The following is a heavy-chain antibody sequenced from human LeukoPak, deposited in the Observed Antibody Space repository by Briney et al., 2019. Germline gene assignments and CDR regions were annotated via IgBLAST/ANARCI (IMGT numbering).Heavy chain of an antibody. CDR3: ARSDSSGYYSGDFDY. V-gene: IGHV3-30*03. CDR2: ISYDGSNK. J-gene: IGHJ4*02. CDR1: GFTFSSYS. Sequence: GGSLRLSCAASGFTFSSYSMNWVRQAPGKGLEWVAVISYDGSNKYYADSVKGRFTISRDNSKNTLYLQMNSLRAEDTAVYYCARSDSSGYYSGDFDYWGQGTLVTVSS. D-gene: IGHD3-22*01.